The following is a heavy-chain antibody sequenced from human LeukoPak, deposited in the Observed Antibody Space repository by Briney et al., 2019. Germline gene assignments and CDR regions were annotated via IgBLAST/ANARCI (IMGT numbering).Heavy chain of an antibody. Sequence: PSETLSLTCAVYGGSFSGYYWSWIRQPPGNGLEWIGEINHSGSTNYNPSLKSRVTISVDTSKNQFSLKLSSVTAADTAVYYCARGLGTVNTKEGFDYWGQGTLVTVSS. D-gene: IGHD4-4*01. CDR1: GGSFSGYY. J-gene: IGHJ4*02. CDR2: INHSGST. CDR3: ARGLGTVNTKEGFDY. V-gene: IGHV4-34*01.